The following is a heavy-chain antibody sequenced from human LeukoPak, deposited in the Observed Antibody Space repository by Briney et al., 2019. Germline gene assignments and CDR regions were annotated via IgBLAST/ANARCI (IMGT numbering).Heavy chain of an antibody. CDR3: ARIAAAGNRRLNY. V-gene: IGHV1-8*01. J-gene: IGHJ4*02. D-gene: IGHD6-13*01. CDR1: GYTFTSYD. CDR2: MNPNSGNT. Sequence: ASVKVSCKASGYTFTSYDINWVRQATGQGLEWMGWMNPNSGNTGNAQKFQGRITMTRNTSISTAHMELSSLTSEDTAVYYCARIAAAGNRRLNYWGQGTLVTVSS.